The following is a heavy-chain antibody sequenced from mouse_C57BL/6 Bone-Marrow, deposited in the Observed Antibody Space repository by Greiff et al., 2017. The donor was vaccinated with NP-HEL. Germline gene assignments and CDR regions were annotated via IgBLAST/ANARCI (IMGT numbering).Heavy chain of an antibody. CDR3: ARDCFYFDY. J-gene: IGHJ2*01. CDR2: IDPSDSYT. V-gene: IGHV1-59*01. Sequence: VQLQQPGAELVRPGTSVKLSCKASGYTFTSYWMHWVKQRPGLGLEWIGVIDPSDSYTNYNQKFKGKATLTVDTSSSTAYMQLSSLTSEDSAVYYCARDCFYFDYWGQGTTLTVSS. CDR1: GYTFTSYW.